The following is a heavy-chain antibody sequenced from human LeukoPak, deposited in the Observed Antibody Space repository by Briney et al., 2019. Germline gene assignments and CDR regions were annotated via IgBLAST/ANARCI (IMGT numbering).Heavy chain of an antibody. D-gene: IGHD4-23*01. CDR1: GGSISSYY. V-gene: IGHV4-59*08. Sequence: KSSETLSLTCTVSGGSISSYYWSWIRQPPGKGLEWIGYIYYSGSTNYNPSLKSRVTISVDTSKNQFSLKLSSVTAADTAVYYCARHSGGGKADYYGMDVWGQGTTVTVSS. CDR3: ARHSGGGKADYYGMDV. J-gene: IGHJ6*02. CDR2: IYYSGST.